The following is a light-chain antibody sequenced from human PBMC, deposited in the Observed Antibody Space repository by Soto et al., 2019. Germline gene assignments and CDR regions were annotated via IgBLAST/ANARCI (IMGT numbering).Light chain of an antibody. J-gene: IGKJ1*01. V-gene: IGKV1-5*03. Sequence: IQMSQSPYTLSAYVGDRVTITWLASQSISSWLAWYQQKPGKAPKLLIYKASTLKSGVPSRFSGSGSGTEFTLTISSLQPDDFATYYCQHYNSYSEAFGQGTKV. CDR2: KAS. CDR1: QSISSW. CDR3: QHYNSYSEA.